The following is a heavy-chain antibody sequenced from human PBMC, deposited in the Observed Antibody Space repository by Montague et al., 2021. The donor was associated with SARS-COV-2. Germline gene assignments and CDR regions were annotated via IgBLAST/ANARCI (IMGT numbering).Heavy chain of an antibody. CDR3: ARVQGITMIVVVIGAFDI. V-gene: IGHV4-31*02. Sequence: IYYSGSTYYNPSLKSRVTISVDTSKNQFSLKLSSVTAADTAVYYCARVQGITMIVVVIGAFDIWVQGNMVIVFS. J-gene: IGHJ3*02. D-gene: IGHD3-22*01. CDR2: IYYSGST.